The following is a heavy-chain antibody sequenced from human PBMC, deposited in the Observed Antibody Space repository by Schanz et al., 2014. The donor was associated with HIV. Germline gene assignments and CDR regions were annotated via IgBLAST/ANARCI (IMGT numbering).Heavy chain of an antibody. J-gene: IGHJ4*02. CDR2: MNPNSGNT. D-gene: IGHD3-10*01. V-gene: IGHV1-8*01. Sequence: QVQLVQSGAEVKRPGASVKVSCKASDYLFSRYGISWVRQAPGQGLEWMGWMNPNSGNTGYAEKFQGRLTMTRNTSISTAYMELSSLRSEDTAVYYCARVPKHNFGSGSYYPFDYWGQGTLVTVSS. CDR1: DYLFSRYG. CDR3: ARVPKHNFGSGSYYPFDY.